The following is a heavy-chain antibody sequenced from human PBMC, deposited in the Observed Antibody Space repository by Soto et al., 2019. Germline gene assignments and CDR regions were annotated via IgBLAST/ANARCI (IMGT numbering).Heavy chain of an antibody. CDR3: ARLRASTGAGPPDY. CDR2: ISGSGSTI. Sequence: GGSLRLSCAASGFTFSDYYMSWFRQAPGKGLEWVSYISGSGSTIHDADSVKGRSTISRDNAKNSLDLQMKSLRAEDTAVYYCARLRASTGAGPPDYWGQGTLVTVSS. V-gene: IGHV3-11*01. D-gene: IGHD3-16*01. J-gene: IGHJ4*02. CDR1: GFTFSDYY.